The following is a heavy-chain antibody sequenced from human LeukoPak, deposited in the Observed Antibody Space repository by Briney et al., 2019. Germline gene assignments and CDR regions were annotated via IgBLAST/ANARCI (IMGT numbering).Heavy chain of an antibody. J-gene: IGHJ3*02. V-gene: IGHV4-34*01. CDR1: GGSFSGYY. Sequence: PSETLSLTCAVYGGSFSGYYWSWIRQPPGKGLEWIGEINHSGSTNYNPSLKSRVTISVDTSKNQFSLKLSSVTAADTAVYYCARPRYSYGYAPFDIWGQGTMVIVSS. CDR3: ARPRYSYGYAPFDI. D-gene: IGHD5-18*01. CDR2: INHSGST.